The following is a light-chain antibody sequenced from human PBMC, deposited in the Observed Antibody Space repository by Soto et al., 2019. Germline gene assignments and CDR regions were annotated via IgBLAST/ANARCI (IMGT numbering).Light chain of an antibody. J-gene: IGLJ1*01. CDR1: SGDIGDYNY. Sequence: QSALTQPASVSGSPGQSITISCVGTSGDIGDYNYVSWYQQHPGKVPKVIIYDVSNRPSGVSYRFFGTKYGNTTSLTVSGLQAADEADCYCCSYTRIATLIFGTGTKLTVL. V-gene: IGLV2-14*01. CDR2: DVS. CDR3: CSYTRIATLI.